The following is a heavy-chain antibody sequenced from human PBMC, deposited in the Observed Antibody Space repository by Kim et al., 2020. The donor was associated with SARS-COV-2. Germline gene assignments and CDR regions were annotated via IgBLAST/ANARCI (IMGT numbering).Heavy chain of an antibody. J-gene: IGHJ3*01. Sequence: GGSLRLSCAASGFTFSASDFHWVRQVIGEGLEWVSAIGTGGDTYYLDSVKGRFTISRENARNSLYLQMNSLRVGDTAVYYCVRESYRGGPPWLGAFDLWGQGTVVTVSS. CDR1: GFTFSASD. CDR3: VRESYRGGPPWLGAFDL. D-gene: IGHD5-12*01. CDR2: IGTGGDT. V-gene: IGHV3-13*01.